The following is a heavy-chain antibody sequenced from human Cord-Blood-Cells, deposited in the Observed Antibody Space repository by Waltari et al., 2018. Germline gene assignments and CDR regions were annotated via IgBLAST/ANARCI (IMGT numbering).Heavy chain of an antibody. CDR2: SYYSGST. CDR1: GGSLSSSSYY. D-gene: IGHD2-2*01. J-gene: IGHJ5*02. CDR3: ARHTRGGSPNWFDP. V-gene: IGHV4-39*01. Sequence: QLQLQESGPGLVKPSETLSLTCTVSGGSLSSSSYYWGWIRQPPGKGLEWIGSSYYSGSTYYNPSLTSRVTISVDTSKNQFSLKLSSVTAADTAVYYCARHTRGGSPNWFDPWGQGTLVTVSS.